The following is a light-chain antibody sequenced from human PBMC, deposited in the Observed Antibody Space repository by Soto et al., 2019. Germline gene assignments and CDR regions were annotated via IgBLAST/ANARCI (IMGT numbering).Light chain of an antibody. J-gene: IGKJ4*01. CDR3: QQYYSYPLT. CDR2: AAS. Sequence: IRMTQSPSSFSASTGDRVTITCRASQGISSYLAWYQQKPGKAPKLLIYAASTLQSGVPSRFSGSGSGTDFTLTISCLQSEDFATYYCQQYYSYPLTFGGGTKV. CDR1: QGISSY. V-gene: IGKV1-8*01.